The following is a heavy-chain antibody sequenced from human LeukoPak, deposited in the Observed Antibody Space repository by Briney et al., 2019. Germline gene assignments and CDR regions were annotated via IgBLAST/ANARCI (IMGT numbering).Heavy chain of an antibody. CDR2: IKQDGSEK. V-gene: IGHV3-7*01. D-gene: IGHD3-9*01. Sequence: GGSLRLSCAASGFTFSSYWMSWVRQPPGKGLEWVANIKQDGSEKYYVDSVKGRFTISRDNAKNSLYLQMSSLRAEDTAVYYCARAILTAYYFDYWGQGTLVTVSS. CDR3: ARAILTAYYFDY. CDR1: GFTFSSYW. J-gene: IGHJ4*02.